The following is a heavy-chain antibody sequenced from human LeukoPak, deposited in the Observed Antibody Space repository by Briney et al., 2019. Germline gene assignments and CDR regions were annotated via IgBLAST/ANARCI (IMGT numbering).Heavy chain of an antibody. D-gene: IGHD5-18*01. J-gene: IGHJ4*02. CDR3: ARVGYSYGYVDY. V-gene: IGHV4-34*01. Sequence: PSETLSLTCAVYGGSFSGYYWSWIRQPPGKGLEWIGEINHSGSTNYNPSLKSRVTISVDTSKNQFSLKLSSVTAADTAVYYCARVGYSYGYVDYWGQGTLVTVSS. CDR2: INHSGST. CDR1: GGSFSGYY.